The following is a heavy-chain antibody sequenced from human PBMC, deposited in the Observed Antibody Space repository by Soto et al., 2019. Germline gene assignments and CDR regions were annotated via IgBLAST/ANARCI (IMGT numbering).Heavy chain of an antibody. D-gene: IGHD2-15*01. CDR3: ARGRRIMLYCSGGSCYSGPGNDAFDI. CDR1: GVSFSGYY. Sequence: SETLSLTCAVYGVSFSGYYWSWIRQPPGKGLEWIGEINHSGSTNYNPSLKSRVTISVDTSKNQFSLKLSSVTAADTAVYYCARGRRIMLYCSGGSCYSGPGNDAFDIWGQGTMVTVSS. V-gene: IGHV4-34*01. CDR2: INHSGST. J-gene: IGHJ3*02.